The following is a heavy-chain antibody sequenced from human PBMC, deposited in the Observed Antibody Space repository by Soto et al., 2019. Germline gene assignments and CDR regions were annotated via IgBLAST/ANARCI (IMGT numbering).Heavy chain of an antibody. Sequence: PSETLSLTCAVSGYYISSCYYWGWLRQHPVKGREWIGSIYHSWSTYYNPSRKSRVTISVGTPKNQFSLRLMSLTAADTAVYYCARDQGVAAAGITWFDPRGQGSLVTFSS. V-gene: IGHV4-38-2*02. CDR1: GYYISSCYY. J-gene: IGHJ5*02. CDR2: IYHSWST. D-gene: IGHD6-13*01. CDR3: ARDQGVAAAGITWFDP.